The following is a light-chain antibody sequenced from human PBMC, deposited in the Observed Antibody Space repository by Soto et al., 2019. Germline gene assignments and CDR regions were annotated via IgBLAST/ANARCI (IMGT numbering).Light chain of an antibody. V-gene: IGKV1-5*03. CDR3: QYYDNYSWT. J-gene: IGKJ1*01. Sequence: DIQLTQSPSTRSASVGDRVTITCLASQSISVWLTWYQQKPGKAPKFLIYKASNLESGVPSRFSGSGSGTEFTLTISSLQPDDFATYHCQYYDNYSWTFGQGTKVEIK. CDR2: KAS. CDR1: QSISVW.